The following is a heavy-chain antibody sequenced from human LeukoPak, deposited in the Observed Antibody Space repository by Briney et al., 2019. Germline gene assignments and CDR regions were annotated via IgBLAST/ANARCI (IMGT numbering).Heavy chain of an antibody. Sequence: GGSLRLSCAVSGFDVATNYMSWVRQAPGKGPEWVSVIYAGGFTNYADSVRARFFISRDTSANTLFLQMDRLRVEDTAVYFCVRDHRYDCSGYYDYWGQGTLVTVSS. V-gene: IGHV3-66*01. D-gene: IGHD2-21*02. CDR2: IYAGGFT. J-gene: IGHJ4*02. CDR1: GFDVATNY. CDR3: VRDHRYDCSGYYDY.